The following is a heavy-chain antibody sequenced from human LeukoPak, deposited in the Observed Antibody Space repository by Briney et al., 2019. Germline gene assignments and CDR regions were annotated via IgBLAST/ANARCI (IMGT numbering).Heavy chain of an antibody. V-gene: IGHV3-21*01. CDR3: ARNRGDPSYFDY. D-gene: IGHD4-17*01. Sequence: GGSLRLSCAASGFTFSSYRMNWVRQAPGKGLEWVSSISSSSSSIYYADSVKGRFTISRDNANNSLYLQMNSLRAEDTAVYYCARNRGDPSYFDYWGQGTLVTVSS. J-gene: IGHJ4*02. CDR1: GFTFSSYR. CDR2: ISSSSSSI.